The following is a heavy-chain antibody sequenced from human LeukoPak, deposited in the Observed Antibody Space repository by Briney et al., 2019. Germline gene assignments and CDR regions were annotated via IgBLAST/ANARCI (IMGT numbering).Heavy chain of an antibody. J-gene: IGHJ4*02. CDR3: ARVGFSSSFDY. D-gene: IGHD2-2*01. CDR1: GYTFIGYY. V-gene: IGHV1-2*02. Sequence: ASVKVSCKASGYTFIGYYLHWVRQAPGQGLEWMGWIKINSGGTNYAQKFQGRVTMTRDTSITTAYMELSGLKSDDTVIYFCARVGFSSSFDYWGQGTLVTVSS. CDR2: IKINSGGT.